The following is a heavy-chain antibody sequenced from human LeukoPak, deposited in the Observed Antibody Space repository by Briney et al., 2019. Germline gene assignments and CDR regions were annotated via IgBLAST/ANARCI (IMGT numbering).Heavy chain of an antibody. Sequence: RASVKVSCKASGGTFSSYAISWVRQAPGQGLEWMGRIIPIPGIANYAQKFQGRVTITADKSTSTAYMELSSLRSEDTAVYYCARYSSRERLLGYYYGMDVWGQGTTVTVSS. J-gene: IGHJ6*02. CDR2: IIPIPGIA. CDR1: GGTFSSYA. CDR3: ARYSSRERLLGYYYGMDV. D-gene: IGHD1-1*01. V-gene: IGHV1-69*04.